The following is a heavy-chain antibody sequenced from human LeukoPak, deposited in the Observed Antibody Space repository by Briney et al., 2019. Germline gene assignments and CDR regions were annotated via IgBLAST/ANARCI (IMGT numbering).Heavy chain of an antibody. CDR2: IKQDGSEK. CDR3: ASRNSLFI. V-gene: IGHV3-7*01. Sequence: PGGSLRLSCAASGFTVSSYWMSWVRQTPGKGLEWVANIKQDGSEKYYVDSVKGRFTISRDNSKNTLYLQMNSLRAGDTAVYYCASRNSLFIWGQGTLVTVSS. J-gene: IGHJ4*02. D-gene: IGHD4-23*01. CDR1: GFTVSSYW.